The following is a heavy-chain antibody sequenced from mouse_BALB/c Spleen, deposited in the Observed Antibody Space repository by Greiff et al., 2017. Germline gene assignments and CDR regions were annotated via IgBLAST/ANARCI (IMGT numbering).Heavy chain of an antibody. V-gene: IGHV5-12-1*01. CDR2: ISSGGGST. D-gene: IGHD1-1*01. Sequence: EVKLVESGGGLVKPGGSLKLSCAASGFAFSSYDMSWVRQTPEKRLEWVAYISSGGGSTYYPDTVKGRFTISRDNAKNTLYLQMSSLKSEDTAMYYCARHDYGSSYGGWFAYWGQGTLVTVSA. CDR1: GFAFSSYD. CDR3: ARHDYGSSYGGWFAY. J-gene: IGHJ3*01.